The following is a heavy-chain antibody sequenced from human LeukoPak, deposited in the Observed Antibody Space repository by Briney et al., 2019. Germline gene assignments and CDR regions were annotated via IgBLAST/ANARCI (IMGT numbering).Heavy chain of an antibody. J-gene: IGHJ4*02. Sequence: GRSLRLSCAASGFTFSSYAMHLVRQAPGKGLEWVAVISYDGSNEYYADSVKGRFTISRDNSKNTLYLQMNSLRAEDTAVYYCARASSGWTDGAGYWGQGTLVTVSS. D-gene: IGHD6-19*01. CDR1: GFTFSSYA. V-gene: IGHV3-30-3*01. CDR2: ISYDGSNE. CDR3: ARASSGWTDGAGY.